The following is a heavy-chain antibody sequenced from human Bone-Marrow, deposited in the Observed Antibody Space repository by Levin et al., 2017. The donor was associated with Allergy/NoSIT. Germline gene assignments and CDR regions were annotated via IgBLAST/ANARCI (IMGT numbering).Heavy chain of an antibody. D-gene: IGHD6-19*01. CDR1: GFTFGNYA. V-gene: IGHV3-30-3*01. J-gene: IGHJ4*02. Sequence: GESLKISCAASGFTFGNYAMHWGRQAPGKGLEGVTVISYDGNRKHYGDFVKGRFTISRENSKKTLFLQKDGLQGEETAIYYCKRGNKVGGRRTPGGDYWGQGTLVTVSS. CDR3: KRGNKVGGRRTPGGDY. CDR2: ISYDGNRK.